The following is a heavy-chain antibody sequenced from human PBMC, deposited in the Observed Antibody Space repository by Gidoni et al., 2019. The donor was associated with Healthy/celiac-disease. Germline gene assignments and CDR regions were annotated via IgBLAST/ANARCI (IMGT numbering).Heavy chain of an antibody. Sequence: QVQLVQSGAEVKKPGASVKVSCKASGYTFTGYSMPWVRQAPGQGLEGMGWINPKSGGTNDAQKFQGRVTMTRDTSISTADMELSRLRSDDTAVYYCARDGISWQWLVSRGGDYYYGMDVWGQGSTVTVSS. D-gene: IGHD6-19*01. J-gene: IGHJ6*02. CDR1: GYTFTGYS. CDR3: ARDGISWQWLVSRGGDYYYGMDV. CDR2: INPKSGGT. V-gene: IGHV1-2*02.